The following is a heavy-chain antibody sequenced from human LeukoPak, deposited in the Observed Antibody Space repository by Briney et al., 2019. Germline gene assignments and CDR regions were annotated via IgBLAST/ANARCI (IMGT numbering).Heavy chain of an antibody. CDR1: GFTFSSYE. Sequence: GGSLRLSCAASGFTFSSYEMNWVRQAPGKGLEGVSYISSSGSTIYYADSVKGRFTISRDNAKNSLYLQMNSLRAEDTAVYYCASTGRGDFWSGYDYFDYWGQGTLVTVSS. D-gene: IGHD3-3*01. CDR2: ISSSGSTI. CDR3: ASTGRGDFWSGYDYFDY. J-gene: IGHJ4*02. V-gene: IGHV3-48*03.